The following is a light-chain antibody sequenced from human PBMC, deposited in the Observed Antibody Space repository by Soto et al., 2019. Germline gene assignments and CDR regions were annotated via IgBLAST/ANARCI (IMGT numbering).Light chain of an antibody. CDR1: QSVRNN. CDR2: YAS. Sequence: EIMMTQSPGTLSVSPGERATLSCRASQSVRNNLAWYQQKPAQPPRLLIYYASTRATGIPARFSGSGSGTEFTLTISSLHSEDSALYYCQQYNNCPPIPFGQGTRLEIK. J-gene: IGKJ5*01. CDR3: QQYNNCPPIP. V-gene: IGKV3-15*01.